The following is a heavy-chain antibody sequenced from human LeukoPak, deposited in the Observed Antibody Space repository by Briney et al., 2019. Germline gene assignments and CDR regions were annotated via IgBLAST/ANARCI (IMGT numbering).Heavy chain of an antibody. CDR3: AREQWFRWEF. CDR2: ISSRDNLI. Sequence: GGSLRLSCAASGFVVNDYYMNWIRLDPGKGLEWVSYISSRDNLIYYADSVKGRFTISTDNAKNAVFLQLNRLTVEDTAVYYCAREQWFRWEFWGQGVLVTVSS. CDR1: GFVVNDYY. J-gene: IGHJ4*02. D-gene: IGHD3-10*01. V-gene: IGHV3-11*01.